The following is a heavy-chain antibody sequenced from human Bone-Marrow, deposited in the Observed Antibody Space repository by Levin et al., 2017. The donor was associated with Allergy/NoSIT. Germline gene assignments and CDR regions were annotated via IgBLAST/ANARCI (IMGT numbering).Heavy chain of an antibody. V-gene: IGHV4-61*01. J-gene: IGHJ6*02. CDR3: ARDHRPNYYGSGSQPRVLYYYGMDV. CDR1: GGSVSSGSYY. D-gene: IGHD3-10*01. CDR2: IYYSGST. Sequence: PSETLSLTCTVSGGSVSSGSYYWSWIRQPPGKGLEWIGYIYYSGSTNYNPSLKSRVTISVDTSKNQFSLKLSSVTAADTAVYYCARDHRPNYYGSGSQPRVLYYYGMDVWGQGTTVTVSS.